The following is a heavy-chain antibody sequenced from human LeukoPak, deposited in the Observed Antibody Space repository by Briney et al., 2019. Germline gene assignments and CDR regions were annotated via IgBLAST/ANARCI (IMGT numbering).Heavy chain of an antibody. D-gene: IGHD4-11*01. Sequence: VKGRFTISRDNAKNSLSLQMNSLRAEDTAVYYCARYGSTVTTAFDYWGQGTLVTVSS. V-gene: IGHV3-48*01. J-gene: IGHJ4*02. CDR3: ARYGSTVTTAFDY.